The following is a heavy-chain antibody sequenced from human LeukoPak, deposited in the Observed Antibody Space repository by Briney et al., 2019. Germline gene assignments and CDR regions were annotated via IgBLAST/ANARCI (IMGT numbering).Heavy chain of an antibody. CDR2: IIPIFGTA. CDR3: ARSMVRGEGYYYYGMDV. J-gene: IGHJ6*04. V-gene: IGHV1-69*06. D-gene: IGHD3-10*01. Sequence: SVKLSCNASGATFSSYAISWVRQGPGQGLGWMRVIIPIFGTANYAQKFQGRVTITADKSTSTAYMELSSLRSEDTAVYYCARSMVRGEGYYYYGMDVWGKGTTVTVSS. CDR1: GATFSSYA.